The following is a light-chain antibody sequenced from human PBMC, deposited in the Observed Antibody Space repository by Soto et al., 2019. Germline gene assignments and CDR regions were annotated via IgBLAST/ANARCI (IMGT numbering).Light chain of an antibody. CDR3: CSYAGSNTLYV. CDR2: EGN. Sequence: QSVLTQPASVSGSPGQSITISCTGTSSDVGSYNLVSWYQQHPGKAPKLMIYEGNKRPSGVSNRFSGSKSGNTASLTISGLQAEDEADYFCCSYAGSNTLYVFGTGTKLTVL. J-gene: IGLJ1*01. V-gene: IGLV2-23*01. CDR1: SSDVGSYNL.